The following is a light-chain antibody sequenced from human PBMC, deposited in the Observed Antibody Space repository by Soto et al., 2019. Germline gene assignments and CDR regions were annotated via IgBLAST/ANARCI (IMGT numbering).Light chain of an antibody. J-gene: IGLJ2*01. CDR2: GNS. Sequence: QSVLTQQPSVSGAPGQRVTISCTVCSSNIGAGYDVHWYQQLPGTAPKLLIYGNSNRPSGVPDRFSGSKSGTSASLAITGLQAEDEADYYCQSYDSSLSGVVFGEGTKLTVL. CDR3: QSYDSSLSGVV. CDR1: SSNIGAGYD. V-gene: IGLV1-40*01.